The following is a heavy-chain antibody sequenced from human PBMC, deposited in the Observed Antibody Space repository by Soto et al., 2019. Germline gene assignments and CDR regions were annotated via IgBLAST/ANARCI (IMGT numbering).Heavy chain of an antibody. Sequence: GGSLRLSCAASGFTFSSYAMSWVRQAPGKGLEWVSAISGSGGSTYYADSVKGRFTISRDNSKNTLYLQMNSLRAEDTAVYYCAKALVTTRRHYYYYYGMDVWGQGTTVTVSS. CDR1: GFTFSSYA. CDR3: AKALVTTRRHYYYYYGMDV. CDR2: ISGSGGST. D-gene: IGHD4-17*01. V-gene: IGHV3-23*01. J-gene: IGHJ6*02.